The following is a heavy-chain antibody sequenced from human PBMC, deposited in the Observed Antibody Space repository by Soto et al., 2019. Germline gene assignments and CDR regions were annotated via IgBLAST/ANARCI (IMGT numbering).Heavy chain of an antibody. CDR3: ARTTAVPNTLRSRYFFDY. V-gene: IGHV4-61*01. CDR2: VYYSGTT. Sequence: SETLSLTCSVSGGSVSDKTYYWSWIRQPPGKRLEWIGYVYYSGTTNYNPSLKSRVTISVDLSKDRFSLRLSSVTTADTALYYCARTTAVPNTLRSRYFFDYWGQGTLVTV. J-gene: IGHJ4*02. D-gene: IGHD4-17*01. CDR1: GGSVSDKTYY.